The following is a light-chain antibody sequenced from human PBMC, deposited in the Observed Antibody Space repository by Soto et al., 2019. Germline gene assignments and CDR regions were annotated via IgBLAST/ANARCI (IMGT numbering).Light chain of an antibody. CDR1: QSVSGY. Sequence: EIVLTQSPDTLSLSPGERATLSCRASQSVSGYLGWYQQKPGQAPRLLIYDASNRAYGVPARFRGSGSGTNSTPTTAGPGPDDLAVYYGQTRSNWRYLTFGGGPRV. CDR3: QTRSNWRYLT. J-gene: IGKJ4*01. V-gene: IGKV3-11*01. CDR2: DAS.